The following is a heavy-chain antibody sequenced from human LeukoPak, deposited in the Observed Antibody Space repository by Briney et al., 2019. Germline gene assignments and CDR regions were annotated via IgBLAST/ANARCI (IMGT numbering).Heavy chain of an antibody. D-gene: IGHD5-24*01. V-gene: IGHV1-69*04. CDR1: GGTFSSYA. J-gene: IGHJ2*01. CDR2: IIPILGIA. CDR3: ARTRDGYNYWYFDL. Sequence: SVKVSCKASGGTFSSYAISWVRQAPGQGLEWMGRIIPILGIANYAQKFQGRVTITADKSTSTAYMELSSLRSEDTAVYYCARTRDGYNYWYFDLWGRGTLVTVSS.